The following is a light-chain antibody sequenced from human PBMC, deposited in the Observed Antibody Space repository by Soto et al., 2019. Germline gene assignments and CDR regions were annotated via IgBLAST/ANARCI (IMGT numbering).Light chain of an antibody. CDR2: EVS. V-gene: IGLV2-8*01. CDR3: SSYAGSNNWN. CDR1: SSDVGGYNY. J-gene: IGLJ1*01. Sequence: QSALTQPPSASGSPGQSVTISCTGTSSDVGGYNYVSRYQQHPGKAPKLMIYEVSKRPSGVPDRFSGSKSGNTSSLTVSGLQAEDGADYYCSSYAGSNNWNFGTGTKLIVL.